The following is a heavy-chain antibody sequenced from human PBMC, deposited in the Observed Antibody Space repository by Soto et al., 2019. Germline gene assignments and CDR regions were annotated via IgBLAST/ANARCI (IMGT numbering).Heavy chain of an antibody. CDR3: ARESNAHFDY. Sequence: XXSLRLSCAVSGFSFSSYWMGWVRQAPGRGLEWVATIAHDGSEKFYVDSVKGRFTISRDNTKNSLYLQMHSLRAEDTALYYCARESNAHFDYWGQGTMVTAPQ. V-gene: IGHV3-7*01. J-gene: IGHJ4*02. D-gene: IGHD7-27*01. CDR1: GFSFSSYW. CDR2: IAHDGSEK.